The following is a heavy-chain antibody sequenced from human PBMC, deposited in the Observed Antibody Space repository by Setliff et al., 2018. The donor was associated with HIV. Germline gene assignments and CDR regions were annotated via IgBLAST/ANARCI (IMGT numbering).Heavy chain of an antibody. Sequence: SETLSLTCTVSGGSITRSSYYFRSWIRQPPGKGLEWIGEINHSGSTNYNPSLKSRVTISLDTSKSQFSLKLSSVTAADTAVYYCARVSSSWEQPLYFDYWGQGTLVTVSS. CDR1: GGSITRSSYY. J-gene: IGHJ4*02. CDR3: ARVSSSWEQPLYFDY. CDR2: INHSGST. D-gene: IGHD6-13*01. V-gene: IGHV4-39*07.